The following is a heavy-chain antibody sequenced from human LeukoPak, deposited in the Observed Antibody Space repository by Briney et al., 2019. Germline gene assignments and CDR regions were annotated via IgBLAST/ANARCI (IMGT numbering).Heavy chain of an antibody. CDR2: MSYDGSNK. V-gene: IGHV3-30*18. J-gene: IGHJ4*02. CDR1: GFTFSSYG. D-gene: IGHD3-10*01. Sequence: GGSLRLSCAASGFTFSSYGMHWVRQAPGKGREWVAVMSYDGSNKYYADSVKGRFTISRDNSKHTLFLQMNSLRAEDTAVYYCAKGFASFDYWGQGTLVTVSS. CDR3: AKGFASFDY.